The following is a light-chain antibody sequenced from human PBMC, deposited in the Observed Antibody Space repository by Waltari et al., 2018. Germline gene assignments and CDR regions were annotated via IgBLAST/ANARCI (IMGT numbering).Light chain of an antibody. CDR2: GAS. CDR1: QSLTKRY. J-gene: IGKJ2*01. V-gene: IGKV3-20*01. CDR3: QQYGSSVLYT. Sequence: EVVLTQSPDTLSLSPGVRVTLSCRASQSLTKRYLAWYQQKPGRAPRLLIYGASSRAAGIPDRFSGSGSGTDFTLTISRLEPEDFAVYYCQQYGSSVLYTFGQGTKLEIK.